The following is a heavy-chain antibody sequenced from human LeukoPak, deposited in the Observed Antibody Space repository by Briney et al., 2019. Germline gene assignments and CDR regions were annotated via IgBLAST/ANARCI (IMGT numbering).Heavy chain of an antibody. Sequence: WGSLRLSCAASGFTFSSYGMHWVRQAPGKGLEWVAVISYDGSNKYYADSVKGRFTISRDNSKNTLYLQMNSLRAEDTAVYYCAKDLEDIVVVVAATLTNCYYYGMDVWGKGTTVTVSS. D-gene: IGHD2-15*01. CDR2: ISYDGSNK. J-gene: IGHJ6*04. CDR1: GFTFSSYG. V-gene: IGHV3-30*18. CDR3: AKDLEDIVVVVAATLTNCYYYGMDV.